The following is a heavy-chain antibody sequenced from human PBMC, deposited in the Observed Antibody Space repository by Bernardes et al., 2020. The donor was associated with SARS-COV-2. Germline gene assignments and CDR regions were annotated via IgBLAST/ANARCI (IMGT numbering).Heavy chain of an antibody. V-gene: IGHV3-21*01. CDR3: SRDLVGWDEYPDAFNL. D-gene: IGHD1-26*01. CDR2: ISSGRSHI. Sequence: GGSLRLSCAASGFTFINYNMDWVRQAPGKGLEWVSSISSGRSHIHYADSVKGRFTISRDSAKNSLYLQMNNLRAEVTAVYYCSRDLVGWDEYPDAFNLWGQGTMVTVST. J-gene: IGHJ3*01. CDR1: GFTFINYN.